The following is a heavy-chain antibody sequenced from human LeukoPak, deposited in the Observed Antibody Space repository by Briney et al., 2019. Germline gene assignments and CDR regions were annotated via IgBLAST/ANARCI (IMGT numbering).Heavy chain of an antibody. CDR1: GFTFSNCG. Sequence: GGSLRLSCAASGFTFSNCGMSWVRQAPGKGLEWVSYISSSGSTIYYADSVKGRFTISRDNAKNSLYLQMNSLRAEDTAVYYCAELGITMIGGVWGKGTTVTISS. J-gene: IGHJ6*04. CDR2: ISSSGSTI. V-gene: IGHV3-48*04. CDR3: AELGITMIGGV. D-gene: IGHD3-10*02.